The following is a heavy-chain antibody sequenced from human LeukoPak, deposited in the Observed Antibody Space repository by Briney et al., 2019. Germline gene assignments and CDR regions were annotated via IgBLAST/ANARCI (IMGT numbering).Heavy chain of an antibody. D-gene: IGHD1-26*01. CDR3: ARDKGSYSAFDI. V-gene: IGHV1-69*13. CDR1: GGTFSSYA. CDR2: IIPIFGTA. Sequence: VASVKVSCKASGGTFSSYAISWVRQAPGQGLEWMGGIIPIFGTANYAQKFRGRVTITADESTSTAYMELSSLRSEDTAVYYCARDKGSYSAFDIWGQGTMVTVSS. J-gene: IGHJ3*02.